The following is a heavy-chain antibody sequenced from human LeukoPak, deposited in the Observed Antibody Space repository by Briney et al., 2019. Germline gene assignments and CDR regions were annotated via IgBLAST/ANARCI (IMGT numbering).Heavy chain of an antibody. Sequence: PGGSLRLSCAASGFTFSSYAMSWVRQAPGKGLEWVSAISGSGGSTYYADSVEGRFTISRDNSKNTLYLQMNSLRAEDTAVYYCAKGPAMAFYYYYYYMDVWGKGTTVTVSS. CDR1: GFTFSSYA. J-gene: IGHJ6*03. CDR2: ISGSGGST. CDR3: AKGPAMAFYYYYYYMDV. D-gene: IGHD5-18*01. V-gene: IGHV3-23*01.